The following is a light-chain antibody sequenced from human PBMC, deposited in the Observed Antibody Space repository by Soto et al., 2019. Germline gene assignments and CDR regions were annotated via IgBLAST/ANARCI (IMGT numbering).Light chain of an antibody. CDR1: QSVSIS. CDR3: QQRSNWPPLT. CDR2: DAS. Sequence: EIVLTQSPGTLSLSPGERATLSCRASQSVSISLAWYQQKPGQAPRLLIYDASNRATGVPARFSGSGSGTDFTLTVSSLEPEDFAVYYCQQRSNWPPLTFGQGTRLEI. J-gene: IGKJ5*01. V-gene: IGKV3-11*01.